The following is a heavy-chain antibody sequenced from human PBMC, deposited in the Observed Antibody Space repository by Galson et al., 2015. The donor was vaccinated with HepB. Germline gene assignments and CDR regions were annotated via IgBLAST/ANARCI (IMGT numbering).Heavy chain of an antibody. J-gene: IGHJ4*02. CDR3: ARARYSSSSPDY. CDR1: GYTFSTYP. Sequence: SVKVSCKASGYTFSTYPISWVRQAPGQGLEWTGWISGYNGNTNYALKLQGRVTISADTSTNTVYMELRSLSSDDTAVYYCARARYSSSSPDYWGQGTLVTVSS. V-gene: IGHV1-18*01. CDR2: ISGYNGNT. D-gene: IGHD6-6*01.